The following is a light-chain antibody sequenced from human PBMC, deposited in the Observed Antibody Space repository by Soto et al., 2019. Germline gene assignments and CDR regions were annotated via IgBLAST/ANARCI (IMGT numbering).Light chain of an antibody. Sequence: QPVLTQPPSVSAAPGQKVTISCSGSSSNIRDNYVSWYQQLPGTAPKLLIYDNNKRPSGIPDRFSGSKSGTSATLGITGLQTGDEADYYCGTWDSSLSAGVFGTGTKVTVL. CDR2: DNN. CDR1: SSNIRDNY. J-gene: IGLJ1*01. CDR3: GTWDSSLSAGV. V-gene: IGLV1-51*01.